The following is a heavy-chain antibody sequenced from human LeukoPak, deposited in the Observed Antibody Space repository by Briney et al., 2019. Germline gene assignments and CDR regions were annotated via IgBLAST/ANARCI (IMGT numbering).Heavy chain of an antibody. D-gene: IGHD2-21*01. V-gene: IGHV4-30-2*01. J-gene: IGHJ3*02. CDR2: IYHSGST. CDR1: GGSISSGGYS. Sequence: SETLSLTCAVSGGSISSGGYSWSWIRQPPGKGLEWIGYIYHSGSTYYNPSLKSRVTISVDTSKNQFSLKLSSVTAADTAVYYCARVSIGDDAFDIWGQGTMVTVSS. CDR3: ARVSIGDDAFDI.